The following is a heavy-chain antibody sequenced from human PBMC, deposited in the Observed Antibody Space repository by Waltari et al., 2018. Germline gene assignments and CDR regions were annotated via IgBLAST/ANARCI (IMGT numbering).Heavy chain of an antibody. CDR2: IYYSGST. J-gene: IGHJ6*02. V-gene: IGHV4-39*07. CDR3: ARDPWDSSGYPYYYGMDV. Sequence: QLQLQESGPGLVKPSETLSLTCTVSGGSISSSSYYWGGIRQPPGKGLEWIGSIYYSGSTYYNPSLKSRVTISVDTSKNQFSLKLSSVTAADTAVYYCARDPWDSSGYPYYYGMDVWGQGTTVTVSS. D-gene: IGHD3-22*01. CDR1: GGSISSSSYY.